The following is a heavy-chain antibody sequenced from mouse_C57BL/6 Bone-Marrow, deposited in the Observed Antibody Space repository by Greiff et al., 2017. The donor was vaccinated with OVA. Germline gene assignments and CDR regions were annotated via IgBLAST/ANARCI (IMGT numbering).Heavy chain of an antibody. CDR1: GHSFTGYY. Sequence: EVQLQQSGPELVKPGASVKISCKASGHSFTGYYMNWVKQSPEKSLEWIGEINPSTGGTTYNQKFKAKATLTVDKSSSTAYMQLKSLTSEDSAVYYCARWVTGTTFAYWGQGTLVTVSA. CDR2: INPSTGGT. V-gene: IGHV1-42*01. J-gene: IGHJ3*01. D-gene: IGHD4-1*01. CDR3: ARWVTGTTFAY.